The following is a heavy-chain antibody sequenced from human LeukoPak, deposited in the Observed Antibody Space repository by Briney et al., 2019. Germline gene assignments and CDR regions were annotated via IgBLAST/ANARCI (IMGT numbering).Heavy chain of an antibody. J-gene: IGHJ4*02. CDR1: GGSISSYY. V-gene: IGHV4-59*01. CDR2: IYYSGST. Sequence: SETLSLTCTVSGGSISSYYWSWIRQPPGKGLEWIGYIYYSGSTNYNPSLKSRVTISVDTSKNQFSLKLSSVTAADTAVYYCARVWTEYFDYWGQGALVTVSS. D-gene: IGHD1-1*01. CDR3: ARVWTEYFDY.